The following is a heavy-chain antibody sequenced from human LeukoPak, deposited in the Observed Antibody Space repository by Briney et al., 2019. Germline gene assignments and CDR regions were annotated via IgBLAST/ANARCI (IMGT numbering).Heavy chain of an antibody. CDR2: ISSSGSTI. Sequence: GGSLRLSCAASGFTFSSYEMNWVRQAPGKGLEWVSYISSSGSTIYYADSVKGRFTISRDNAKNSLYLQMNSLRAEDTAVYNCAKGDYYDREAIFDFWGQGTLVTVSS. V-gene: IGHV3-48*03. D-gene: IGHD3-22*01. J-gene: IGHJ4*02. CDR3: AKGDYYDREAIFDF. CDR1: GFTFSSYE.